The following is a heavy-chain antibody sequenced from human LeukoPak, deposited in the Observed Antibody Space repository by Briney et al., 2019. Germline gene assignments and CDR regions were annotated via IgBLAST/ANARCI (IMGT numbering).Heavy chain of an antibody. CDR3: ARDFHIAVAGTPFFDY. D-gene: IGHD6-19*01. J-gene: IGHJ4*02. CDR1: GYTFTSYG. CDR2: ISAYNGNT. V-gene: IGHV1-18*01. Sequence: ASVKVSCKASGYTFTSYGISWVRQAPGQGLEWMGWISAYNGNTNYAQKLQGRVTMTTDTSTSTAYMELRSLRSDDTAVYYRARDFHIAVAGTPFFDYWGQGTLVTVSS.